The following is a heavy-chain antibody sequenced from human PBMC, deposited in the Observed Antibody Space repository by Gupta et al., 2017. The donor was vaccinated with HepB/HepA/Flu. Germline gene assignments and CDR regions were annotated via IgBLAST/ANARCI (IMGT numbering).Heavy chain of an antibody. CDR2: INHSGST. V-gene: IGHV4-34*01. D-gene: IGHD2-2*01. Sequence: QLQLQQWGPGLLKPSETLSLTCAVYGGSFSGYYWSWIRQPPGKGLEWIGEINHSGSTNYNPSLKRRVTISVDTSKNQFARKLSSVTAAETAVYYCAIHPPAGSTRGGSLGMDVWGQGTTVTVSS. CDR3: AIHPPAGSTRGGSLGMDV. CDR1: GGSFSGYY. J-gene: IGHJ6*02.